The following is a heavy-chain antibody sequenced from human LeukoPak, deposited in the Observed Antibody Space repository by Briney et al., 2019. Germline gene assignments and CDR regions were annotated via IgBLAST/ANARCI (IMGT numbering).Heavy chain of an antibody. CDR3: ARDGIFPPYYHYYGMDV. D-gene: IGHD1-26*01. J-gene: IGHJ6*02. CDR1: GFTFSSYW. Sequence: PGGSLRLSCAASGFTFSSYWMSWVRQAPGKGLEWVANIKQDGSEKYYVDSVKGRFTISRDNAKNSLYLQMNSLRAEDTAVYYCARDGIFPPYYHYYGMDVWGQGTTVTVSS. V-gene: IGHV3-7*01. CDR2: IKQDGSEK.